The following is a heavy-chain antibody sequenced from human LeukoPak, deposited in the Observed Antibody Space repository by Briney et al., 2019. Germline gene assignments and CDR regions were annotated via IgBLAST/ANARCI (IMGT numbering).Heavy chain of an antibody. V-gene: IGHV3-15*01. D-gene: IGHD6-19*01. Sequence: GGSLRLSCAASGFTFSYSWMTWVRQAPGKGLEWVGRIKSKSDGGTIDYAASVKGRFIVSRDDSKNTLYLQMNSLKTEDTAVYYCSAGWPLNYWGQGTLVTVSS. CDR1: GFTFSYSW. CDR3: SAGWPLNY. J-gene: IGHJ4*02. CDR2: IKSKSDGGTI.